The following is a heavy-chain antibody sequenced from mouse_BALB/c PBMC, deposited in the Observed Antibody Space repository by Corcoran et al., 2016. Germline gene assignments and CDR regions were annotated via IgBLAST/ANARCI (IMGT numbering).Heavy chain of an antibody. CDR2: IDPANGNT. Sequence: EVQLQQSGAELVKPGASVKLSCTASGFNITDTYMHWVKQRPEQGLEWIGRIDPANGNTKYDPKFQGKATITADTSSNTAYLQLSSLTSEDTAVYYCAIYYYGRAYWGQGTLVTVSA. V-gene: IGHV14-3*02. CDR3: AIYYYGRAY. CDR1: GFNITDTY. D-gene: IGHD1-1*01. J-gene: IGHJ3*01.